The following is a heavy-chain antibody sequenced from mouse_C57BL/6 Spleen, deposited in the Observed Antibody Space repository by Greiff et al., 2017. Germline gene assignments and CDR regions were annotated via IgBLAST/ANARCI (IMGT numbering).Heavy chain of an antibody. Sequence: VQLKESGPGLVKPSQSLSLTCSVTGYSITSGYYWNWIRQFPGNKLEWMGYISYDGSNNYNPSLKNRISITRDTSKNQFFLKLNSVTTEDTATYYCARMGDYYGSGYWGQGTTLTVSS. CDR1: GYSITSGYY. J-gene: IGHJ2*01. CDR2: ISYDGSN. D-gene: IGHD1-1*01. CDR3: ARMGDYYGSGY. V-gene: IGHV3-6*01.